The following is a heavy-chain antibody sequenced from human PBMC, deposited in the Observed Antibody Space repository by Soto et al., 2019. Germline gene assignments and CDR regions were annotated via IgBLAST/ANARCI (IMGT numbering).Heavy chain of an antibody. CDR1: GSTLTELS. J-gene: IGHJ6*02. CDR2: FDPEDGET. CDR3: ASRHIRSGPAYGLDV. D-gene: IGHD6-19*01. Sequence: ASVKVSCKVSGSTLTELSMHWVRQAPGKGLEWMGGFDPEDGETIYAQKFQGRVTMTEDTSTDTAYMELSSLRSEDTAVYYCASRHIRSGPAYGLDVRGQGTTVTVSS. V-gene: IGHV1-24*01.